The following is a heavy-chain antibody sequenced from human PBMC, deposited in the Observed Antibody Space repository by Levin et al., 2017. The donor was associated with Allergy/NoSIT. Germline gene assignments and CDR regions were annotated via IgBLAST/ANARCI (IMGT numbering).Heavy chain of an antibody. CDR3: ARGGCSSTSCLDY. D-gene: IGHD2-2*01. CDR2: INSDGSNT. V-gene: IGHV3-74*01. J-gene: IGHJ4*02. Sequence: RAGGSLRLSCAASGFTFSSNWMHWVRQAPGEGLVWVSEINSDGSNTNYADSVKGRFTISRDNARNTLYLQMNSVRAEDTAVYYCARGGCSSTSCLDYWGQGTLVTVSS. CDR1: GFTFSSNW.